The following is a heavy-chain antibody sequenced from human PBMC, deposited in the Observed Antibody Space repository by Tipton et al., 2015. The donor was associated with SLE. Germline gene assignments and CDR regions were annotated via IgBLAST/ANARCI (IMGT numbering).Heavy chain of an antibody. Sequence: TLSLTCTVSGGSISSYYWSWIRQPPGKGLEWIGYIYYSGSTNYSGSTNYNPSLKSRVTISVDTSKNQFSLKLSSVTAADTAVYYCARRMVFGGDYFDYWGQGTLVTVSS. CDR1: GGSISSYY. V-gene: IGHV4-59*08. D-gene: IGHD3-10*02. CDR3: ARRMVFGGDYFDY. J-gene: IGHJ4*02. CDR2: IYYSGSTNYSGST.